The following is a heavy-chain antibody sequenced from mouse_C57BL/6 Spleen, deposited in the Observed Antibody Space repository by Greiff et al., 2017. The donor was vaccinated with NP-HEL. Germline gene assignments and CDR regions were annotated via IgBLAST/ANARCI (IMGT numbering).Heavy chain of an antibody. J-gene: IGHJ4*01. CDR1: GFTFTDYY. CDR2: IRNKANGYTT. V-gene: IGHV7-3*01. D-gene: IGHD2-3*01. Sequence: EVHLVESGGGLVQPGGSLSLSCAASGFTFTDYYMSWVRQPPGKALEWLGFIRNKANGYTTEYSASVKGRFTISRDNSQSILYLQMNALRAEDSATYYCARSGYYAPMDYWGQGTSVTVSS. CDR3: ARSGYYAPMDY.